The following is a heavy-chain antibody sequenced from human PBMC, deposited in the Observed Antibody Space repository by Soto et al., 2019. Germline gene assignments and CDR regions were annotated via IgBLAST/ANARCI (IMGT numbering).Heavy chain of an antibody. CDR3: APKMWLGDLKKYYYGMDV. J-gene: IGHJ6*01. V-gene: IGHV1-3*01. D-gene: IGHD3-10*01. CDR1: GYRFTNYA. Sequence: QVQVVQSGAEVQKPGASAKVSCTASGYRFTNYAMHWVRQAPGQGLEWMGWLNAANGNTKCSQKFQGRVTITRVTSARTAHMEVSGTGLEDAAVYYCAPKMWLGDLKKYYYGMDVGVHVSTAAVSA. CDR2: LNAANGNT.